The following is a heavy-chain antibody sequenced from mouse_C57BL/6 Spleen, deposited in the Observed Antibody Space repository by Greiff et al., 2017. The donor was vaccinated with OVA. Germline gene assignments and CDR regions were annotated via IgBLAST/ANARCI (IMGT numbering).Heavy chain of an antibody. D-gene: IGHD2-4*01. J-gene: IGHJ4*01. Sequence: EVKLQESGPGLVKPSQSLSLTCSVTGYSITSGYYWNWIRQFPGNKLEWMGYISYDGSNNYNPSLKNRISITRDTSKNQFFLKLNSVTTEDTATYYCARGRGYYDYDDAMDYWGQGTSVTVSS. CDR1: GYSITSGYY. CDR2: ISYDGSN. CDR3: ARGRGYYDYDDAMDY. V-gene: IGHV3-6*01.